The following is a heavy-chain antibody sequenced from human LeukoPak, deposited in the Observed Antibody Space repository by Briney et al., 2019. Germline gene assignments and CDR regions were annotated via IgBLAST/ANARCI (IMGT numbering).Heavy chain of an antibody. V-gene: IGHV3-23*01. CDR1: GFTFSSYV. CDR2: ISGSGGST. J-gene: IGHJ5*02. CDR3: AKEVASGWYNWFDP. Sequence: GGSLRLSCAASGFTFSSYVMSWVRQAPGKGLEWVSAISGSGGSTYYADSVKGRFTVSRDNSKNTLYLQMNSLRAEDTAVYYCAKEVASGWYNWFDPWGQGTLVIVSS. D-gene: IGHD6-19*01.